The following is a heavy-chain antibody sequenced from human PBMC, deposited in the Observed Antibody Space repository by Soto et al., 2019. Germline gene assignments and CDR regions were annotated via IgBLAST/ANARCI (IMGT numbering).Heavy chain of an antibody. CDR1: GFTFSTYG. CDR2: IWFDGGNK. CDR3: ARGKDLVTSYFDY. J-gene: IGHJ4*02. Sequence: GGSLRLSCGASGFTFSTYGMHWVRQAPGKGLEWVAVIWFDGGNKYYADSVKGRFTISRDNSKNTLYLQMNSLRAEDTAVYYCARGKDLVTSYFDYWGLGTLVTVSS. D-gene: IGHD5-12*01. V-gene: IGHV3-33*01.